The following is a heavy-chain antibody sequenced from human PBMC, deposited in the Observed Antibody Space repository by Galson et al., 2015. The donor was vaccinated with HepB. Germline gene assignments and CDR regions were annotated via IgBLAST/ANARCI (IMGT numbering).Heavy chain of an antibody. D-gene: IGHD6-13*01. J-gene: IGHJ4*02. CDR3: ARQKAGAKDWIDY. CDR2: IYPGDSDT. V-gene: IGHV5-51*01. Sequence: QSGAEVKKPGESLKISCRVSGYSFSSYWIGWVRQMPGKGLEWMGIIYPGDSDTRYSPSFQGQVTISADKSTNSAYLQWSRLRASDTAMYFCARQKAGAKDWIDYWGQGTLVSVSS. CDR1: GYSFSSYW.